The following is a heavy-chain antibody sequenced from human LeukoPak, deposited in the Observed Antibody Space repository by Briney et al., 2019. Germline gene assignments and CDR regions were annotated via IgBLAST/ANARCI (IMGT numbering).Heavy chain of an antibody. CDR1: GFTFSNYG. CDR3: ARPVVLGADLRGAYYCDS. J-gene: IGHJ4*02. CDR2: IWYDGSDK. D-gene: IGHD4/OR15-4a*01. Sequence: PGGSLRLSCAASGFTFSNYGMHWVRQAPGKGLVWVAVIWYDGSDKYHADSVKGRFTISRDNSKNTLYLQMNSLRVEDTAVYYCARPVVLGADLRGAYYCDSWGQGTLVTVSS. V-gene: IGHV3-33*08.